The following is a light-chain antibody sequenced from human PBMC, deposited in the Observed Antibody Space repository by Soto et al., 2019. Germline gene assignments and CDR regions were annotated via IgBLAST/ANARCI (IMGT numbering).Light chain of an antibody. Sequence: EIVMTQSPLSLSVTPGEPASISCRSRKRHLHSNGNIFFDWYLQKPGQPPQLLIYLGLNRASGGPDRFSGSGSGPDFKLKISRVEAGDVGVYYCMQAFETPYTLGQGTKLEIK. CDR3: MQAFETPYT. V-gene: IGKV2-28*01. CDR2: LGL. CDR1: KRHLHSNGNIF. J-gene: IGKJ2*01.